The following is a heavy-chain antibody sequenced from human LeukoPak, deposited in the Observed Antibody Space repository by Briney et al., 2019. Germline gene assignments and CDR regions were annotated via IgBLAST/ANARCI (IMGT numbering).Heavy chain of an antibody. CDR2: INPNSGGP. D-gene: IGHD5-18*01. Sequence: ASVKVSCKTSGYSFTGYYIHWVRQAPGQGLEWMGRINPNSGGPNYGQKFQGTVTMTRDTSISTAYLELSNLRSNDTAAYYCVRGYSYGFYFDYWGQGSLVTVSS. CDR3: VRGYSYGFYFDY. J-gene: IGHJ4*02. V-gene: IGHV1-2*06. CDR1: GYSFTGYY.